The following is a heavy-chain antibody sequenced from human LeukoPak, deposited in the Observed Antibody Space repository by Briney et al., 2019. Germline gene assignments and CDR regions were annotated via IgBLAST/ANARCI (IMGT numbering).Heavy chain of an antibody. CDR1: GFTFSNYA. J-gene: IGHJ3*02. Sequence: GGSLRLSCAASGFTFSNYALHWVRQAPGRGLEWVSAIRGADGSTVYADSVKGRFTISRDNSKNTLYLQMIGLRAEDAAVYYCARDPNGDYIGAFDMWGPGTLVTVSS. CDR3: ARDPNGDYIGAFDM. CDR2: IRGADGST. V-gene: IGHV3-23*01. D-gene: IGHD4-17*01.